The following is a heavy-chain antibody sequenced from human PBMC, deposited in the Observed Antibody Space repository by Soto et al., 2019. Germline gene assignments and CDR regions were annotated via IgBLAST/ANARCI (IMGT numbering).Heavy chain of an antibody. CDR3: ARGLGYYDINLSDYYYYMDV. Sequence: GASVRVSCKASGYTFTGYYMHWVRQAPGQGLEWMGWINPNSGGTNYAQKFQGWVTMTRDTSISTAYMELSRLRSDDTAVYYCARGLGYYDINLSDYYYYMDVWGKGTTVTVSS. J-gene: IGHJ6*03. V-gene: IGHV1-2*04. CDR1: GYTFTGYY. D-gene: IGHD3-9*01. CDR2: INPNSGGT.